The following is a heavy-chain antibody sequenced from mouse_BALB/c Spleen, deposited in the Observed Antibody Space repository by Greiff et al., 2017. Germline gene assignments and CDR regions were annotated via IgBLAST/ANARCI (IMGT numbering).Heavy chain of an antibody. CDR2: ISSGSSTI. D-gene: IGHD1-1*01. CDR3: ARCARYYGSSHYAMDY. CDR1: GFTFSSFG. V-gene: IGHV5-17*02. J-gene: IGHJ4*01. Sequence: EVMLVESGGGLVQPGGSRKLSCAASGFTFSSFGMHWVRQAPEKGLEWVAYISSGSSTIYYADTVKGRFTISRDNHKNTLFLQMTSLRSEDTAMYYCARCARYYGSSHYAMDYWGQGTSVTVSS.